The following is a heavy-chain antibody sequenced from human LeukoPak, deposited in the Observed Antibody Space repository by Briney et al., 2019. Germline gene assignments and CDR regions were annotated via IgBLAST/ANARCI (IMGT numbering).Heavy chain of an antibody. D-gene: IGHD2-15*01. CDR1: GFTFSSYE. CDR3: ARAPLPYCSGGSCYPYYFDY. V-gene: IGHV3-48*03. J-gene: IGHJ4*02. CDR2: ISSNGSTI. Sequence: PGGSLRLSCAASGFTFSSYEMNWVRQAPGKGLEWVSYISSNGSTIYYADSVKGRFTISRDNAKNSLYLQMNSLRAEDTAVYYCARAPLPYCSGGSCYPYYFDYWGQGTLVTVSS.